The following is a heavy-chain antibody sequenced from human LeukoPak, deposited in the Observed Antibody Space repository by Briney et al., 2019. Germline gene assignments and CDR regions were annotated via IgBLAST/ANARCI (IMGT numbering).Heavy chain of an antibody. CDR1: GFTVSSNY. CDR3: ARDLGYYDSSGYYDYYYGMDV. D-gene: IGHD3-22*01. CDR2: IYSGGST. J-gene: IGHJ6*02. V-gene: IGHV3-53*01. Sequence: GGSLRLSCAASGFTVSSNYMSWVRRATGKGLEWVSVIYSGGSTYYADSVKGRFTISRDNSKSTLYLQMNSLRAEDTAVYYCARDLGYYDSSGYYDYYYGMDVWGQGTTVTVSS.